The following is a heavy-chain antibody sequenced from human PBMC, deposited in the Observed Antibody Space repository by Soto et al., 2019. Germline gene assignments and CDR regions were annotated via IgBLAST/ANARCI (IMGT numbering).Heavy chain of an antibody. V-gene: IGHV3-53*01. CDR1: GFIVTSKH. CDR2: INTGGGT. Sequence: GGSLRLSWAASGFIVTSKHMSWVRQAPGKGLEWVSLINTGGGTNYADSVKGRFTISRDNSKNTLYLQMNSLRVEDTAVYYCATGWPGGFDYWGQGTL. CDR3: ATGWPGGFDY. D-gene: IGHD2-15*01. J-gene: IGHJ4*02.